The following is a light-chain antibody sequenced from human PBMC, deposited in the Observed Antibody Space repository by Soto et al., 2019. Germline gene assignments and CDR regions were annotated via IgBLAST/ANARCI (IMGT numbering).Light chain of an antibody. CDR1: SGSVSTNNY. CDR3: VLSMSNGLRV. V-gene: IGLV8-61*01. Sequence: QTVVTQEPSFSVSPGATVTLTCGLSSGSVSTNNYPRWYQQTPGQAPRTLMYRTNVRSSGVPDRFSGTNLGNKAALTITGAQAEDEADYYSVLSMSNGLRVFGGGTKLTVL. J-gene: IGLJ2*01. CDR2: RTN.